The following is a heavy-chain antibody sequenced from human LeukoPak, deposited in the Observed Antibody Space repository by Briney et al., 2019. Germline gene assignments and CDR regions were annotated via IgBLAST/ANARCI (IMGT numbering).Heavy chain of an antibody. J-gene: IGHJ4*02. D-gene: IGHD3-16*02. CDR1: GFIFYSYA. V-gene: IGHV3-64*02. Sequence: GGSLRLSCAGSGFIFYSYAMHWVRQAPGRGLEYVSAITSNGGSTFYADSVKGRFTISRDNSKNTLYLLMGSLRAEDMAVYYCTRGPGSDYVWGSYRVDYWGQGTLVTVSS. CDR3: TRGPGSDYVWGSYRVDY. CDR2: ITSNGGST.